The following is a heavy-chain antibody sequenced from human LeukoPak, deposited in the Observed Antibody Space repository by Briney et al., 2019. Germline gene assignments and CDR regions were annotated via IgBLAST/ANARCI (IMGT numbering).Heavy chain of an antibody. J-gene: IGHJ4*02. CDR3: ARGLAVAGTGN. CDR2: INHSGST. D-gene: IGHD6-19*01. V-gene: IGHV4-34*01. CDR1: GGSFSGYY. Sequence: SETLSLTCAVYGGSFSGYYWSWIRQPPGKGLEWIGEINHSGSTNYNPSLKSRVTISVDTSKNQFSLKLSSVTAADTAVYYCARGLAVAGTGNWGQGTLVTVSS.